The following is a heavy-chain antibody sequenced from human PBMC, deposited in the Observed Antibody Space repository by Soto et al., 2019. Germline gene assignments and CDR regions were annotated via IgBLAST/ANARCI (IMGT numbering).Heavy chain of an antibody. Sequence: QVQLVQSGAEVKKPGSSVKVSCKTSGGTFSTYSIVWVRQAPGEGLEWRGGIIAIFGTANYAQKFQDRVTITADKSTKTAFMELSSLKSEDTAMYYCASSSGNNYGVGTNYYFDYWGQGTLVTVSS. V-gene: IGHV1-69*06. CDR3: ASSSGNNYGVGTNYYFDY. CDR1: GGTFSTYS. J-gene: IGHJ4*02. CDR2: IIAIFGTA. D-gene: IGHD1-26*01.